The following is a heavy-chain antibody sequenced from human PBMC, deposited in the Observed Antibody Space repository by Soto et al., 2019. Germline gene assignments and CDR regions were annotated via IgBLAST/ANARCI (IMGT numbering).Heavy chain of an antibody. CDR2: ISYDGGKK. CDR3: ARDTYFDSSGPSYYYYYGIDV. J-gene: IGHJ6*02. V-gene: IGHV3-30-3*01. D-gene: IGHD3-22*01. Sequence: QVQLVESGGGVVQPGRSLRLSCAASGFTFTDYAMHWVRQAPGKGLEWVAVISYDGGKKYYADSVKGRFTISRDNSKNTVYLQMNSLRVEDTAVYYCARDTYFDSSGPSYYYYYGIDVWGQGTTVTVSS. CDR1: GFTFTDYA.